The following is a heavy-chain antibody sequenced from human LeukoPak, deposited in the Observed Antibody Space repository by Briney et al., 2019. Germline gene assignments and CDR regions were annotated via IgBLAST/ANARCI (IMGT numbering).Heavy chain of an antibody. D-gene: IGHD1-26*01. Sequence: GGSLRLSCAASGFTFSSYGMSWVRQAPGKGLEWVSSIGGGGGNTYYADSVKGRFTISRDNSRNALYLQMNSLRAEDTALYYCARHYKPSGSYGCWGQGTLVTVSS. V-gene: IGHV3-23*01. CDR2: IGGGGGNT. CDR1: GFTFSSYG. CDR3: ARHYKPSGSYGC. J-gene: IGHJ4*02.